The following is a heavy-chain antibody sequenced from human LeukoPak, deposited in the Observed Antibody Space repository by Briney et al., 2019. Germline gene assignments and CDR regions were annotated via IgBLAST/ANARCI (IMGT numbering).Heavy chain of an antibody. D-gene: IGHD3-10*01. J-gene: IGHJ3*01. CDR1: GFTVSSNY. CDR3: ARVNYYGSGQDAFDY. Sequence: PGGSLRLSCAASGFTVSSNYMSWVRQAPGKGLEWVSVIYSGGSTYYADSVKGRFTISRDDFKNMVYLQMYSLGVEDTAMYYCARVNYYGSGQDAFDYWGQGTMVTIYS. V-gene: IGHV3-66*01. CDR2: IYSGGST.